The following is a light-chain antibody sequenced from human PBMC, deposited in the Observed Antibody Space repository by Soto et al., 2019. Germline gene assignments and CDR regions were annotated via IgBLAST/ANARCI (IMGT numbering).Light chain of an antibody. V-gene: IGKV4-1*01. Sequence: DIVMTHSPYSLVVSLGERATINCKSSQSVLYSSNNKNYLAWYQQKPGQPPKLLIYWASTRESGVPDRFSGSGSGTDFTLTISSLQAEDVAVYYCQQYYSIPYTFGQGTKLEIK. CDR2: WAS. J-gene: IGKJ2*01. CDR1: QSVLYSSNNKNY. CDR3: QQYYSIPYT.